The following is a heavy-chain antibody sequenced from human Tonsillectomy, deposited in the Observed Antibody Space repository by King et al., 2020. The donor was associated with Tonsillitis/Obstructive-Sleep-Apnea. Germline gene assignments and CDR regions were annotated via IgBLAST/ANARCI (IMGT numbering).Heavy chain of an antibody. Sequence: QLVQSGAEVKKPGESLKLSWEGSGYNFTNYYIAWVRQMPGKGLEWMGIVYPGDSDARYSPSFHAQVTISADKSISTAYLQWSSLKASDTAMYYCARLQSTSGTFDYWGQGTLVTVSS. CDR1: GYNFTNYY. CDR2: VYPGDSDA. D-gene: IGHD1-1*01. J-gene: IGHJ4*02. V-gene: IGHV5-51*01. CDR3: ARLQSTSGTFDY.